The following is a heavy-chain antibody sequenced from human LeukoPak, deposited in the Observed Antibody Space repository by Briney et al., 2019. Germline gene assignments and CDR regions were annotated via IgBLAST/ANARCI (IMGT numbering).Heavy chain of an antibody. Sequence: GASVKVSCKASGYTFTSYDINWVRQATGQGLEWMGWMNPNSGNTGYAQKFQGRVTMTRDTSISTAYMDLSRLRSDDTAVYYCARDRYCYGSGGFDYWGQGTLVTVSS. J-gene: IGHJ4*02. D-gene: IGHD3-10*01. V-gene: IGHV1-8*01. CDR2: MNPNSGNT. CDR1: GYTFTSYD. CDR3: ARDRYCYGSGGFDY.